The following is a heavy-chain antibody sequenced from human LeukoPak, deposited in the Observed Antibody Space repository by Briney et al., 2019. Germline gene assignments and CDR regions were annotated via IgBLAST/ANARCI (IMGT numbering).Heavy chain of an antibody. CDR3: AKEIIPGIAAAGRFDY. D-gene: IGHD6-13*01. CDR1: GFTFSSYA. Sequence: GGSLRLSCAASGFTFSSYAMSWVRQAPGKGLEWVSAISGSGGSTYYADSVKGRFTISRDNSKNTPYLQMNSLRAEDTAVYYCAKEIIPGIAAAGRFDYWGQGTLVTVSS. J-gene: IGHJ4*02. CDR2: ISGSGGST. V-gene: IGHV3-23*01.